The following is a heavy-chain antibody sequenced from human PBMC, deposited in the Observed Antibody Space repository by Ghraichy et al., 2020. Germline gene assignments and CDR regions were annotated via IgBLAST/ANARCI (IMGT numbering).Heavy chain of an antibody. V-gene: IGHV1-46*01. J-gene: IGHJ6*02. CDR2: INPSGGST. CDR3: AGGEDIAVAVYGMDV. D-gene: IGHD6-19*01. CDR1: GYTFTSYY. Sequence: ASVKVSCKASGYTFTSYYMHWVRQAPGQGLEWMGIINPSGGSTSYAQKFQGRVTMTRDTSTSTVYMELSSLRSEDTAVYYCAGGEDIAVAVYGMDVWGQGTTVTVSS.